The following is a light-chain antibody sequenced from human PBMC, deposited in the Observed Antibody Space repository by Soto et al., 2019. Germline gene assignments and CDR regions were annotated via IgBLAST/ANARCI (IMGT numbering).Light chain of an antibody. CDR3: QQCNNWPLT. J-gene: IGKJ2*01. Sequence: EIVMTQSPATLSLSPGERAALSCRASQSINSELAWYQQKPGQPPRLLIYGASTRATGVPARFTGSESCSEFTLTISGLQSEDFAVYYCQQCNNWPLTFGQGTRLEI. CDR2: GAS. V-gene: IGKV3-15*01. CDR1: QSINSE.